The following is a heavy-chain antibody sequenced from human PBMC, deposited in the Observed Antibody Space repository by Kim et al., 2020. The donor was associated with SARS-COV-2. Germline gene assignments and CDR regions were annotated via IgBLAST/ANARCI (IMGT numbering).Heavy chain of an antibody. CDR2: INHSGST. CDR3: ARLPLRQVYYDILTGYP. CDR1: GGSFSGYY. J-gene: IGHJ5*02. Sequence: SETLSLTCAVYGGSFSGYYWSWIRQPPGKGLEWIGEINHSGSTNYNPSLKSRVTISVDTSKNQFSLKLSSVTAADTAVYYCARLPLRQVYYDILTGYPWGQGTLVTVSS. D-gene: IGHD3-9*01. V-gene: IGHV4-34*01.